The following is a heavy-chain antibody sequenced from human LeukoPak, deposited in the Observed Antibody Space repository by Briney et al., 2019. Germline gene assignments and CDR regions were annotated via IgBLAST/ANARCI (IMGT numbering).Heavy chain of an antibody. J-gene: IGHJ4*02. CDR2: IYTSGST. V-gene: IGHV4-61*02. CDR3: ARGLYCSGGSCYFDY. Sequence: PSETLSLNCTVSGGSISSGSYYWSWIRQPAGKGLEWIRRIYTSGSTNYNPSLKSRVTISVDTSKNQFSLKLSSVTAADTAVYYCARGLYCSGGSCYFDYWGQGTLVTVSS. CDR1: GGSISSGSYY. D-gene: IGHD2-15*01.